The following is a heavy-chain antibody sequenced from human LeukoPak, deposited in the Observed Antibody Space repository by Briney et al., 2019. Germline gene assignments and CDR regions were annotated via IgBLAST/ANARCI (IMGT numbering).Heavy chain of an antibody. CDR2: INTDSGNP. V-gene: IGHV7-4-1*02. J-gene: IGHJ3*02. Sequence: GASVKVSCKASGYSFNSQGMNWVRQAPGQGLEWMGWINTDSGNPTYAQGFAGRFVFSLDSSVSTAYLQISNLMPEDTAQYYCVREMLRFDIWGQGTMVTVSS. D-gene: IGHD3-10*02. CDR1: GYSFNSQG. CDR3: VREMLRFDI.